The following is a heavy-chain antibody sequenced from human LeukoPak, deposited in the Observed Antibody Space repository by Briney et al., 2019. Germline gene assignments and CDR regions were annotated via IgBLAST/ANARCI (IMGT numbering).Heavy chain of an antibody. Sequence: SETLSLTCAVYGGSFSGYYWSWIRQPPGKGLEWIGEINHSGSTNCNPSLKSRVTISVDTSKNQFSLKLSSVTAADTAVYYCARHYGYCSGGSCYSPRPHWFDPWGQGTLVTVSS. CDR1: GGSFSGYY. D-gene: IGHD2-15*01. J-gene: IGHJ5*02. V-gene: IGHV4-34*01. CDR3: ARHYGYCSGGSCYSPRPHWFDP. CDR2: INHSGST.